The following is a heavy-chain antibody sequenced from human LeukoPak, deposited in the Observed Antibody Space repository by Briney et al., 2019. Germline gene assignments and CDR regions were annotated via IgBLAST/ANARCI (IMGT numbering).Heavy chain of an antibody. CDR3: ARDAAYPYCSSTSCYENWFDP. CDR1: GGSISSSNW. D-gene: IGHD2-2*01. V-gene: IGHV4-4*02. Sequence: SGTLSLTCAVSGGSISSSNWWSWVRQPPGKGLEWIGEIYHSGSTNYNPSLKIRVTISVDKSKNQFSLKLSSVTAADTAVYYCARDAAYPYCSSTSCYENWFDPWGQGTLVTVSS. J-gene: IGHJ5*02. CDR2: IYHSGST.